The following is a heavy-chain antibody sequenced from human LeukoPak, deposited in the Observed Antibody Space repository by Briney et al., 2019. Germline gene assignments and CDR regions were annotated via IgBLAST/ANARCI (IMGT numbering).Heavy chain of an antibody. CDR1: GWSFNDYY. Sequence: SETLSLTCAVYGWSFNDYYWNWIRQPPGKGLEWIGEIDARGDTNYNPFLKSRVTISVDTSKKQFSLRLTSMIAADTALYYCARGQVPAARGYNWFDPWGQGTLVTVSS. CDR2: IDARGDT. J-gene: IGHJ5*02. D-gene: IGHD2-2*01. CDR3: ARGQVPAARGYNWFDP. V-gene: IGHV4-34*01.